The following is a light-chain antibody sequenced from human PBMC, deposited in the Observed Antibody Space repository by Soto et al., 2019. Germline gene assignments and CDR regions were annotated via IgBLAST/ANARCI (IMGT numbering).Light chain of an antibody. Sequence: QSVLTQPASVSGSPGQSITISCTGTSSDVGGYNFVSWYQQRPGKAPKLMIYDISNRPSGVSNRFSGSKSGNTASLTISGLQAEDEAHYYCSSYTSSSTVIFGGGTKLTVL. CDR2: DIS. V-gene: IGLV2-14*03. J-gene: IGLJ2*01. CDR1: SSDVGGYNF. CDR3: SSYTSSSTVI.